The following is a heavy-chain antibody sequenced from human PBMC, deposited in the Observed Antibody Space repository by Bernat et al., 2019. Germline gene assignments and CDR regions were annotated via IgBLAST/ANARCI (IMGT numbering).Heavy chain of an antibody. CDR3: ARGRGGYGFDY. J-gene: IGHJ4*02. CDR2: IYSGGST. V-gene: IGHV3-66*01. CDR1: GFTVSSNY. Sequence: EVQLVESGGGLVQPGGSLRRSCAASGFTVSSNYMSWVRQAPGKGLEWASVIYSGGSTYYAESVKGRFTISRDNSKNTLYLHMNSLRAEDTAVYYCARGRGGYGFDYWGQGTLVTVSS. D-gene: IGHD5-12*01.